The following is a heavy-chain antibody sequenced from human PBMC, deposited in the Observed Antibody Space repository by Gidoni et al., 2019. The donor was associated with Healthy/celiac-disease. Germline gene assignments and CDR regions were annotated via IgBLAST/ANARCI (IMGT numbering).Heavy chain of an antibody. J-gene: IGHJ3*02. CDR1: GFTFSSYG. CDR3: AAPLRITRGNTFDI. V-gene: IGHV3-33*01. CDR2: IWYDGSNK. Sequence: QVQLVESGGGVVQPGRSLRLSCAASGFTFSSYGMHWVRQAPGKGLEWVAVIWYDGSNKYYADSVKGRFTISRDNSKNTLYLQMNSLRAEDTAVYYCAAPLRITRGNTFDIWGQGTMVTVSS. D-gene: IGHD3-10*01.